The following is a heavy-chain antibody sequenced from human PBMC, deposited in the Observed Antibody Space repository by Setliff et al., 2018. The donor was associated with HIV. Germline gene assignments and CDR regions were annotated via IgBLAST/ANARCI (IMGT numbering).Heavy chain of an antibody. V-gene: IGHV4-59*01. Sequence: PSETLSLTCTVSGGSISGYYWSWVRQPPEKRLELNGFIHYSGSSDYNPSLKSRITISVDMSRNQFSLVLSSVTAADTAVYYCARFQAWQLGRRGGYYYHMDVWGKGTTVTVSS. CDR3: ARFQAWQLGRRGGYYYHMDV. D-gene: IGHD1-1*01. CDR1: GGSISGYY. CDR2: IHYSGSS. J-gene: IGHJ6*03.